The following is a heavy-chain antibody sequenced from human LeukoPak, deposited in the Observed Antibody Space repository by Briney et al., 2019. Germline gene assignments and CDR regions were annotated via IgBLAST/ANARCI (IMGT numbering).Heavy chain of an antibody. Sequence: PSETLSLTCTVSGVSISSYYWSWVRHPAGKGLEWIGRISSSGSTDYNPSLESRVTMSVDTSKNQFSLKLSSVTAADTAVYYCAMVATGTMADYWGQGTLLTVSS. CDR2: ISSSGST. CDR1: GVSISSYY. V-gene: IGHV4-4*07. D-gene: IGHD1-1*01. CDR3: AMVATGTMADY. J-gene: IGHJ4*02.